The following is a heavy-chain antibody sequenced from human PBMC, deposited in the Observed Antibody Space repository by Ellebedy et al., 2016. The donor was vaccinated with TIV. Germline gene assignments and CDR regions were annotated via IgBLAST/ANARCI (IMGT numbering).Heavy chain of an antibody. CDR1: GFTFSSYS. CDR2: ISWNSGTI. J-gene: IGHJ6*02. CDR3: AGGPQKYNWIQRRGSGGMDV. V-gene: IGHV3-9*01. D-gene: IGHD1-20*01. Sequence: GGSLRLSCAASGFTFSSYSMNWVRQAPGKGLEWVSGISWNSGTIGYADSVKGRFTISRDHAKNSLYLQMNSLRSDETAIYYCAGGPQKYNWIQRRGSGGMDVWGQGTTVTVSS.